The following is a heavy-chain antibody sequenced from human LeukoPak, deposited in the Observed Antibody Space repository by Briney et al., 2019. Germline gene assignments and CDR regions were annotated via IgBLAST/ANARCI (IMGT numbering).Heavy chain of an antibody. Sequence: GGSLRLSCAASGFTFSSYAMSWVRQAPGKGLEWVSAISGSGGSTYYADSVKGRFTISRDNSKNTLYLQMNSLRAEDTAVYYCAKAEDSSGWYETIDYWGQGTLVTVSS. D-gene: IGHD6-19*01. CDR1: GFTFSSYA. V-gene: IGHV3-23*01. CDR3: AKAEDSSGWYETIDY. CDR2: ISGSGGST. J-gene: IGHJ4*02.